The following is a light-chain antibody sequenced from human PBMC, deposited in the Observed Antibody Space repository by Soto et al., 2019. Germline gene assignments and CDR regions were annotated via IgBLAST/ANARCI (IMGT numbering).Light chain of an antibody. Sequence: QSVLTRPPPVYGAPGQGGTISRTGARSNIGAGYDVHWYQQLPGTAPKLLIYTNRNRPSGVPDRFSGSKSGTSASLAITGLQAEDEADYYCQSYDSSLREVFGTGTKVTVL. CDR1: RSNIGAGYD. CDR2: TNR. V-gene: IGLV1-40*01. CDR3: QSYDSSLREV. J-gene: IGLJ1*01.